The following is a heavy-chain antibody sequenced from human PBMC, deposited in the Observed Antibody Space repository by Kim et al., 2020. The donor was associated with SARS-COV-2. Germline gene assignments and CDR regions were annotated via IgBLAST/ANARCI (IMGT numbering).Heavy chain of an antibody. Sequence: SVKVSCKASGGTFSSYTISWVRQAPGQGLEWMGRIIPILGIANYAQKFQGRVTITADKSTSTAYMELSSLRSEDTAVYYCAMGGGYGSGSYYAISNYYGMDVWGQGTTVTVSS. J-gene: IGHJ6*02. CDR1: GGTFSSYT. CDR3: AMGGGYGSGSYYAISNYYGMDV. CDR2: IIPILGIA. V-gene: IGHV1-69*02. D-gene: IGHD3-10*01.